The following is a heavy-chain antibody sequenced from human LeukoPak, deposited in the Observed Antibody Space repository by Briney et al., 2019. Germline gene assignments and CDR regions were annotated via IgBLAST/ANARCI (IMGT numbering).Heavy chain of an antibody. J-gene: IGHJ6*03. CDR2: INSDETSS. V-gene: IGHV3-74*01. CDR3: ARGPVYYYYMDV. CDR1: GFTFSIYW. Sequence: GGSLRLSCEASGFTFSIYWMHWVRQAPGQGLVWVSQINSDETSSTYADSVKGRFTISRDNAMNTLYLQMNSLRAEDTAVYYCARGPVYYYYMDVWGKGTTVTVSS.